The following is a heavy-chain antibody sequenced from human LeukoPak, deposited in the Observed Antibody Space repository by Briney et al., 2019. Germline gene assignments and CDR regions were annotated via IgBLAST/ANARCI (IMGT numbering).Heavy chain of an antibody. CDR3: ASPTATGAFDI. D-gene: IGHD2-21*02. CDR1: GFTFSSYW. Sequence: GGSLRLSCAAPGFTFSSYWMSWVRQAPGKGLERVANIKPDGSGKYYVVSVKGRFTISRDNAKNSLYLQMTGLRAEDTAVYYCASPTATGAFDIWGQGTMVTVSS. V-gene: IGHV3-7*01. J-gene: IGHJ3*02. CDR2: IKPDGSGK.